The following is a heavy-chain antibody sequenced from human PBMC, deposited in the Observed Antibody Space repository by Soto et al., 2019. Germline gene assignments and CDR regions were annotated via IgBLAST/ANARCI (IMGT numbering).Heavy chain of an antibody. CDR1: GGSFSAYY. CDR3: ARGSVDTVDSSGFYDF. D-gene: IGHD3-22*01. J-gene: IGHJ4*02. CDR2: INHSGGT. V-gene: IGHV4-34*01. Sequence: SETLSLTCAVYGGSFSAYYWSWIRQPPGKGLEWIGEINHSGGTSYNPSLKSRVTISVDTSKSQFSLKLTSVTAADRAVYYCARGSVDTVDSSGFYDFWGQGTPVTVSS.